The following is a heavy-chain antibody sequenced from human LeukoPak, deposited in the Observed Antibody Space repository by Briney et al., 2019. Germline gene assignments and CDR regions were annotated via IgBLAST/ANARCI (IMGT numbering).Heavy chain of an antibody. CDR1: GFTFSTFP. CDR3: ARVGRVSIYPSYMDV. CDR2: ISHDGRDT. D-gene: IGHD6-6*01. V-gene: IGHV3-30*04. Sequence: HAGGSLRLSCEASGFTFSTFPMHWVRQTPDERLEWVAVISHDGRDTYYADSVKGRLTISRDNSKNTLYLQMNSLSPEDTAVVYCARVGRVSIYPSYMDVWGKGTTVTVSS. J-gene: IGHJ6*03.